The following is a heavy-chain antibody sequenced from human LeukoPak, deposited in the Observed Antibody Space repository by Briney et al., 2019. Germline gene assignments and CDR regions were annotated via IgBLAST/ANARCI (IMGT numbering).Heavy chain of an antibody. CDR3: ARIVSDCGDTRCSDTFDD. CDR2: IFSSGYT. CDR1: GDSISTYS. D-gene: IGHD2-21*01. V-gene: IGHV4-4*07. Sequence: PSETLSLTCTVSGDSISTYSWSWIRQPAGKGLEWIGRIFSSGYTNYNPSLKSRVRMSVDTSKKQFSLKLNSLTAADTAVYYCARIVSDCGDTRCSDTFDDWGQGTLVTVSS. J-gene: IGHJ5*02.